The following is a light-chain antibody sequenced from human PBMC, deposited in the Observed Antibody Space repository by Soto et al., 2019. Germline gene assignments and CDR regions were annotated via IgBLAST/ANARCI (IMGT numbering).Light chain of an antibody. CDR2: DAS. Sequence: EIVLTQSPATLSLSPGERATLSCRASQSISTYLAWYQHKPGQAPRPLIYDASNRATGTPARFSGSGSGTDFTLTISSLEPEDFADYYCQQRSSWPLITFGPGTSVDFK. CDR3: QQRSSWPLIT. V-gene: IGKV3-11*01. CDR1: QSISTY. J-gene: IGKJ3*01.